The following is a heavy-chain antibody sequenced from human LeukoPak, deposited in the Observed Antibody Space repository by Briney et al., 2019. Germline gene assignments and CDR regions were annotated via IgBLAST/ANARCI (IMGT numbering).Heavy chain of an antibody. J-gene: IGHJ4*02. CDR1: GFTVSSNY. CDR2: IHSVGNT. D-gene: IGHD3-22*01. Sequence: GGSLRLSCAASGFTVSSNYMTWARHAPAKELDWVSGIHSVGNTYYADSVKGRFTISRDNAKNTLYLQMNRLRAEDSAVYYGANVAFCDSSGFDYWGQGTLVTVSS. V-gene: IGHV3-66*01. CDR3: ANVAFCDSSGFDY.